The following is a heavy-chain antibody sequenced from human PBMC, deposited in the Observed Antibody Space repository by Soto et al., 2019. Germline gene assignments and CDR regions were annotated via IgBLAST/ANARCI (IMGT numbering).Heavy chain of an antibody. Sequence: PSETLSLTCAVYGGSFSGYYWSWIRQPPGKGLEWIGEINHSGSTNYNPSLKSRVTISVDTSKNQFSLKLSSVTAADTAVYYCARVYMDTAMVVNEPWGQGTLVTVSS. CDR3: ARVYMDTAMVVNEP. J-gene: IGHJ5*02. CDR1: GGSFSGYY. CDR2: INHSGST. V-gene: IGHV4-34*01. D-gene: IGHD5-18*01.